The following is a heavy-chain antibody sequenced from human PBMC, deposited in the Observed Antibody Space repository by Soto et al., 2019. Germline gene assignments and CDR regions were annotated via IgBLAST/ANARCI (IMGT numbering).Heavy chain of an antibody. J-gene: IGHJ4*02. Sequence: QVQLVESGGGVVQPGRSLRLSCAASGFTFSSYAMHWVRQAPGKGLEWVAVISYDGSNKYYADSVKGRFTISRDNSKNTLYRQMNSLRAEDTAVYYCVRDHGDYGDYSVDYWGQGTLVTVSS. CDR1: GFTFSSYA. CDR2: ISYDGSNK. D-gene: IGHD4-17*01. V-gene: IGHV3-30-3*01. CDR3: VRDHGDYGDYSVDY.